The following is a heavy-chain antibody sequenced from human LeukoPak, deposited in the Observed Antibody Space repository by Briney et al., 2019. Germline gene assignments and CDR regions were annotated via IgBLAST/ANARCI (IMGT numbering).Heavy chain of an antibody. CDR1: GYTFTGYY. D-gene: IGHD5-12*01. V-gene: IGHV1-2*02. J-gene: IGHJ6*03. CDR3: ARDKTRGYAANYYSYMDV. CDR2: INPNRGGT. Sequence: ASGKVSCKASGYTFTGYYMHWVRQAPGQGLEWMGWINPNRGGTNYAQKFQGRVTMTRDTSISTAYMELSRLRSDDTAVYYCARDKTRGYAANYYSYMDVWGKGTTVTVSS.